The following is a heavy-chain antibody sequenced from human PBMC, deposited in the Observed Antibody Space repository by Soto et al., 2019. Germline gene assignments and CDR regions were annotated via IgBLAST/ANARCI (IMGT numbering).Heavy chain of an antibody. Sequence: PGGSLRLSCAASGFTFSSYSVNWVRQAPGKGLEWVSSISSSSSYIYYADSVKGRFTISRDNAKNSLYLKMNSLRAADTAVYYCARSTSHYDFWSGYYYYGMDVWGQGTTVTVSS. CDR2: ISSSSSYI. D-gene: IGHD3-3*01. CDR1: GFTFSSYS. J-gene: IGHJ6*02. CDR3: ARSTSHYDFWSGYYYYGMDV. V-gene: IGHV3-21*01.